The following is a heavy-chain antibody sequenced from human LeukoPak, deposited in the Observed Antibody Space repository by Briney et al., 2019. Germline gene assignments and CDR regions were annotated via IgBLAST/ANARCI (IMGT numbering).Heavy chain of an antibody. CDR1: GFTFSSYA. J-gene: IGHJ4*02. V-gene: IGHV3-23*01. CDR3: AKLFRTSDY. Sequence: GASLRLSCAASGFTFSSYAMSWVRQAPGKGLEWVSGIGGSGAGTYYADSVKGRFTISRDNSKNTLYLQMNSLRAEDAAVYYCAKLFRTSDYWGQGTLVTVSS. CDR2: IGGSGAGT. D-gene: IGHD1-1*01.